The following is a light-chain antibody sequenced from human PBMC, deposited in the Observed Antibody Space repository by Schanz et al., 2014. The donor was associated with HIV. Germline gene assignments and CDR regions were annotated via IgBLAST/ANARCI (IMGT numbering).Light chain of an antibody. Sequence: DIQMTQSPSSLSASVGDRITITCQASQGILKNLNWYQQKPGKAPEVLIYDASKLKTGVPSRFSGSGSGTDFTFTISSLQPEDFATYYCQQCVTYPYTFGQGTKLDIK. CDR1: QGILKN. CDR3: QQCVTYPYT. V-gene: IGKV1-33*01. J-gene: IGKJ2*01. CDR2: DAS.